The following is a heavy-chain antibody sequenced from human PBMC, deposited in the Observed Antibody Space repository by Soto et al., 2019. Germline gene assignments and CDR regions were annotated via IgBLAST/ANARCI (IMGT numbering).Heavy chain of an antibody. CDR2: IYYIGST. D-gene: IGHD3-22*01. CDR3: ATTYYYDSSGYHFDY. V-gene: IGHV4-31*03. CDR1: GGSISSGGYY. Sequence: TCTVAGGSISSGGYYLIWILRHPGKGLEWIGYIYYIGSTYYNPSLKSRVTISVDTSKNQFSLKLSSVTAADTAVYYSATTYYYDSSGYHFDYWGKRNMVTVSS. J-gene: IGHJ4*02.